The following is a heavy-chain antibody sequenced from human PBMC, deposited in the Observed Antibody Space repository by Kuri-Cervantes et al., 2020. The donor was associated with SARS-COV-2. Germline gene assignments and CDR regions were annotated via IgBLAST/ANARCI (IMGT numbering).Heavy chain of an antibody. CDR2: IGTAGDT. Sequence: GGSLRLSCAACGFTFSSYDMHWVRQATGKGLEWVSAIGTAGDTYYPGSVKGRFTISRDNSKNTLYLQMNSLRAEDTAVYYCAKDKQGNHDYWGQGTLVTVSS. CDR3: AKDKQGNHDY. D-gene: IGHD4-23*01. V-gene: IGHV3-13*01. CDR1: GFTFSSYD. J-gene: IGHJ4*02.